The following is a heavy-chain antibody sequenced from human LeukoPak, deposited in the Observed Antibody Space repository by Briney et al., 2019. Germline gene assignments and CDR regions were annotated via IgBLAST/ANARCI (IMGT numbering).Heavy chain of an antibody. D-gene: IGHD2-21*02. J-gene: IGHJ4*02. Sequence: PSETLSLTCAVYGGSFSGYYWSWIRQPPGKGLEWIGEINHSGSTNYNPSLKSRVTISVDTSKNQFSLKLSSVTAADTAVYYCARGALPHCGGDCYYFDYWGQGTLVTVSS. V-gene: IGHV4-34*01. CDR2: INHSGST. CDR3: ARGALPHCGGDCYYFDY. CDR1: GGSFSGYY.